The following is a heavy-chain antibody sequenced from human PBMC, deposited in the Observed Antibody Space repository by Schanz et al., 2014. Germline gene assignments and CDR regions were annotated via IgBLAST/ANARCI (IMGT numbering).Heavy chain of an antibody. CDR1: GFTVSNNY. J-gene: IGHJ5*02. Sequence: EVQLGESGGGLVQPGGSLRLSCAASGFTVSNNYMSWVRQPPGKGLELVSVLYNNGAAYYAESVRGRFAISRDNSKNTLYLQMNRLRVEDTAVYYCARDGRLEGWFDPWGQGTLVIVSS. CDR2: LYNNGAA. V-gene: IGHV3-66*01. D-gene: IGHD6-6*01. CDR3: ARDGRLEGWFDP.